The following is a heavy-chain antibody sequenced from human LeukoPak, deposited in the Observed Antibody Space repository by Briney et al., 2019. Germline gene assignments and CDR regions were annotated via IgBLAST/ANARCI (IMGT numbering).Heavy chain of an antibody. V-gene: IGHV3-15*01. D-gene: IGHD4-17*01. CDR1: GITLSNAW. CDR3: AKGYGDYYYYYYMDV. Sequence: PGGSLRLSCAASGITLSNAWMSWVRQAPGKGLEWIGRIKSKSDGGTTDYAAPVKGRFTISRDNSKNTLYLQMNSLRAEDTAVYYCAKGYGDYYYYYYMDVWGKGTTVTISS. CDR2: IKSKSDGGTT. J-gene: IGHJ6*03.